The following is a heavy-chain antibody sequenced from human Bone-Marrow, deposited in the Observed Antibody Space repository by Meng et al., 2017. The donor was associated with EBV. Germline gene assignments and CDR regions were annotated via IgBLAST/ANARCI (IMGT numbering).Heavy chain of an antibody. CDR1: GGSVSSGSYY. V-gene: IGHV4-61*01. CDR3: ARDNVDTAMVPH. CDR2: IYYSGST. Sequence: QVQLQESGPGLVTPSETLSLTCTVSGGSVSSGSYYWSWIRQPPGKGLEWIGYIYYSGSTNYNPSLKSRVTISVDTSKNQFSLKLSSVTAADTAVYYCARDNVDTAMVPHWGQGTLVTVSS. D-gene: IGHD5-18*01. J-gene: IGHJ4*02.